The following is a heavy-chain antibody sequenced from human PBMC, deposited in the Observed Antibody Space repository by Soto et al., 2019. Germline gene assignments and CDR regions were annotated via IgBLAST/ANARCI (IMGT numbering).Heavy chain of an antibody. D-gene: IGHD5-12*01. Sequence: PSETLSLTCAVSGGSISSGGYSWSWIRQPPGKGLEWIGYIYHSGSTYYNPSLKSRVTISVDRSKNQFSLKLSSVTAADTAVYYCASSLFKRWLQWEFVAFDIWGQGTMVTVSS. V-gene: IGHV4-30-2*01. J-gene: IGHJ3*02. CDR2: IYHSGST. CDR1: GGSISSGGYS. CDR3: ASSLFKRWLQWEFVAFDI.